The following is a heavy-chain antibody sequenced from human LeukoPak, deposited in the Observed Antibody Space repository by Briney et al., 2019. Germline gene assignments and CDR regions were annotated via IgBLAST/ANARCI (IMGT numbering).Heavy chain of an antibody. V-gene: IGHV3-23*01. CDR1: GFTFSSYA. CDR2: ISGSGGST. D-gene: IGHD5-24*01. J-gene: IGHJ4*02. CDR3: AKDGDGYNSHFDY. Sequence: PGGSLRLSCAASGFTFSSYAMIWVRQAPGKGLEWVSAISGSGGSTYYADSVKGRFTISRDNSKNTLYLQMNSLRAEDTAVYYCAKDGDGYNSHFDYWGQGTLVTVSS.